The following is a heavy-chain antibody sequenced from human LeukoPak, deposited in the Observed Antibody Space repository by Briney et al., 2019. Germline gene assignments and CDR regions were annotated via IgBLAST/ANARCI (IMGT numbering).Heavy chain of an antibody. D-gene: IGHD2-15*01. CDR3: AAHIVVVVAATDY. V-gene: IGHV1-69*02. Sequence: ASVKVSCKASGGTFSSYTISWVRQAPGQGLEWMGRIIPILCIANYAQKFQGRVTITADKYTSTAYMELSSLRSEDTAVYYCAAHIVVVVAATDYWGQGTLVTVSS. CDR2: IIPILCIA. CDR1: GGTFSSYT. J-gene: IGHJ4*02.